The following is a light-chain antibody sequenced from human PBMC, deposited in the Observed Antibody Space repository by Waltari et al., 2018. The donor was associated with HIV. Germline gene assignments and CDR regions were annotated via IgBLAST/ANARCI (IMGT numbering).Light chain of an antibody. V-gene: IGLV1-51*01. J-gene: IGLJ2*01. CDR3: GTWDSSLSAVL. Sequence: QSLLTQPPPVSAAPGQTVTISCSGSNSNLGNNYVSGYQQLPGTAPKLLIYDNNKRPSKVPDRFSGSKSGTSATLGITGLQTGDEADYYCGTWDSSLSAVLFGGGTKLTVL. CDR2: DNN. CDR1: NSNLGNNY.